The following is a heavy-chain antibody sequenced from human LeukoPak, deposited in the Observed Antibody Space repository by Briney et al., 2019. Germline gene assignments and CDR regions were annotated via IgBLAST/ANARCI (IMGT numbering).Heavy chain of an antibody. J-gene: IGHJ4*02. D-gene: IGHD5-12*01. CDR1: GFTFSRYW. Sequence: PGGSLRLSCAASGFTFSRYWMHWVRQAPGKGLEWVSYISGSDNTIYYADSVKGRFTISRDNARNSLYLQMNSLRDEDTAVYYCARVHRGYSFGRLDYWGQGTLVTVSS. V-gene: IGHV3-48*02. CDR3: ARVHRGYSFGRLDY. CDR2: ISGSDNTI.